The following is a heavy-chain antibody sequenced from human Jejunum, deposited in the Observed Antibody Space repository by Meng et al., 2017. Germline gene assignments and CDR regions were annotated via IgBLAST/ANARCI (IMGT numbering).Heavy chain of an antibody. D-gene: IGHD1/OR15-1a*01. Sequence: QVQMLESGPGLVKHSETLSLTCTVSGGSITSTTNYWGWIRQPPGKALEWIGSIYYSGSTHYNPSLKRRVIVSIDTSKDQFSLTLTSAAAADTAMYYCARNKTQGFFDIWGQGTLVTVSS. CDR3: ARNKTQGFFDI. CDR1: GGSITSTTNY. J-gene: IGHJ4*02. CDR2: IYYSGST. V-gene: IGHV4-39*01.